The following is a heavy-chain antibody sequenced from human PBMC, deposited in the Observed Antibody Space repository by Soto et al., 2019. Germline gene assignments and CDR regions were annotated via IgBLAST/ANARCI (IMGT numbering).Heavy chain of an antibody. CDR3: ARDRWSRVTDILTGYYAKYYYYGMDV. J-gene: IGHJ6*02. Sequence: QVQLVESGGGVVQPGRSLRLSCAASGFTFSSYAMHWVRQAPGKGLEWVAVISYDGSNKYYADSVKGRFTISRDNSKNTLYLQMNSLRAEDTAVYYCARDRWSRVTDILTGYYAKYYYYGMDVWGQGTTVTVSS. CDR1: GFTFSSYA. D-gene: IGHD3-9*01. CDR2: ISYDGSNK. V-gene: IGHV3-30-3*01.